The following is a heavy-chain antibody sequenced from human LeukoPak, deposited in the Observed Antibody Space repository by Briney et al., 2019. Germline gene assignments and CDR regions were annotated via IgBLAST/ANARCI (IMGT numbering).Heavy chain of an antibody. V-gene: IGHV3-7*01. Sequence: PGGSLRLSCAASGFTFSSYWISWVRQAPGKGLEWVANMQQDGSEKYYVDSVKGRFTISRDNAKNSLYLQMNSLRAEDTAVYYCASGGKGRLPDYWGQGTLVTVSS. CDR1: GFTFSSYW. CDR3: ASGGKGRLPDY. J-gene: IGHJ4*02. CDR2: MQQDGSEK. D-gene: IGHD4-23*01.